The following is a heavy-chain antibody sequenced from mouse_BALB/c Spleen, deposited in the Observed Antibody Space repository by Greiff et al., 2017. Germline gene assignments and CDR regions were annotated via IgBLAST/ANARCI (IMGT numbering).Heavy chain of an antibody. D-gene: IGHD2-3*01. Sequence: EVQLVESGGGLVKPGGSLKLSCAASGFTFSSYAMSWVRQTPEKRLEWVASISSGGSTYYPDSVKGRFTISRDNARNILYLQMSSLRSEDTAMYYCARRGSRDGYQYYFDDWGQGTTLTVSS. CDR3: ARRGSRDGYQYYFDD. V-gene: IGHV5-6-5*01. CDR2: ISSGGST. J-gene: IGHJ2*01. CDR1: GFTFSSYA.